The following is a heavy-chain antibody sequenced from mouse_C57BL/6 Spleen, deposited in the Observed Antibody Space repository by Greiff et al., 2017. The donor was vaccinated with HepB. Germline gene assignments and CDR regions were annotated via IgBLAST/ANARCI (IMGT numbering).Heavy chain of an antibody. D-gene: IGHD1-1*01. CDR1: GFTFSDYG. J-gene: IGHJ1*03. Sequence: EVKLMESGGGLVQPGGSLKLSCAASGFTFSDYGMAWVRQAPRKGPEWVAFISNLAYSIYYADTVTGRFTISRENAKNTLSLEMSSLRSEDTAMYYCARQGLAYYYGSSYDWYFDVWGTGTTVTVSS. CDR2: ISNLAYSI. V-gene: IGHV5-15*01. CDR3: ARQGLAYYYGSSYDWYFDV.